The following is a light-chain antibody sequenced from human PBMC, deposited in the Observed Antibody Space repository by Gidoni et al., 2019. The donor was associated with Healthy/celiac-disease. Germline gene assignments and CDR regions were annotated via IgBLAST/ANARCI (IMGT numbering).Light chain of an antibody. CDR1: SSDVGGYNY. CDR2: EVS. V-gene: IGLV2-14*01. Sequence: QSALTQPASVSGSPGQSITISCTGTSSDVGGYNYVSWYQQQPGKAPKPMIYEVSNRASGGSNCFSGSKAGKTAPLNICGVQAEDEADYYCSSYTSSSTYVFGTGTKVTVL. J-gene: IGLJ1*01. CDR3: SSYTSSSTYV.